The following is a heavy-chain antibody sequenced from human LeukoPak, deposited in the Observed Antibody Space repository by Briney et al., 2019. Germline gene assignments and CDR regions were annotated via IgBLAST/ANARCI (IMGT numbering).Heavy chain of an antibody. CDR2: IYYSGST. CDR1: GGFISSYY. V-gene: IGHV4-59*08. J-gene: IGHJ4*02. Sequence: SETLSLTCTVSGGFISSYYWSWIRQPPGKGLEWIGYIYYSGSTNYNPSLKSRVTISVDTSKNQFSLKLNSVTAADTAVYFCARGSAWYFYWGQGTLVTVSS. D-gene: IGHD6-19*01. CDR3: ARGSAWYFY.